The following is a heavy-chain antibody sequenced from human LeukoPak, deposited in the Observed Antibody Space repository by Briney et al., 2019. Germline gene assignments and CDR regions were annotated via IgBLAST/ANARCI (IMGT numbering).Heavy chain of an antibody. J-gene: IGHJ4*02. CDR3: ATGSSGYYGPLDY. D-gene: IGHD3-22*01. Sequence: GESRKISCKGSGYSFTSYGISLVRQMPGKARDWRGMIYPGDSDTRYSPSFQGQVTISADKSISTAYLQWSSLQASDTAMYYCATGSSGYYGPLDYWGQGTLVTVSS. CDR1: GYSFTSYG. CDR2: IYPGDSDT. V-gene: IGHV5-51*01.